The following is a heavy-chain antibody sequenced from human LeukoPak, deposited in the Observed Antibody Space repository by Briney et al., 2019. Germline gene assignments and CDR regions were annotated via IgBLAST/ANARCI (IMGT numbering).Heavy chain of an antibody. V-gene: IGHV3-74*01. Sequence: QPGGSLRLSCAASGFTFGSYWVHWVRQAPGKGLVWVSRSNTDGTTTNYADSVKGRFTISRDNAKNTVFLQMNSLRAEDTAVYYCARGTSDWPGIDYWGQGTLVTVSS. CDR3: ARGTSDWPGIDY. CDR2: SNTDGTTT. D-gene: IGHD6-19*01. CDR1: GFTFGSYW. J-gene: IGHJ4*02.